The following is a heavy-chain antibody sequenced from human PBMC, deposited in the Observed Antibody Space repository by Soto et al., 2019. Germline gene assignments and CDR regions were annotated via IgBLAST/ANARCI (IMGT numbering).Heavy chain of an antibody. D-gene: IGHD1-7*01. J-gene: IGHJ4*02. CDR1: GFTFSSYA. V-gene: IGHV3-23*01. CDR2: ISGSGGST. Sequence: PGGSLRLSCAASGFTFSSYAMSWVRQAPGKGLEWVSAISGSGGSTYYADSVKGRFTISRDNSKNTLYLQMNSLRAEDTAVYYCERGETRTGFRYYFDYWGQGTLVTVSS. CDR3: ERGETRTGFRYYFDY.